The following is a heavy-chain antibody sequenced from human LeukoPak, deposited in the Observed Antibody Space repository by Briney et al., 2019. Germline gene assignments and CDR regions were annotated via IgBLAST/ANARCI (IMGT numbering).Heavy chain of an antibody. CDR3: ARGRSTMIVARYFDY. CDR2: ISSNGGST. D-gene: IGHD3-22*01. V-gene: IGHV3-64*01. CDR1: GFTFSSYA. J-gene: IGHJ4*02. Sequence: GGSLRLSCAASGFTFSSYAMHWARQAPGKGLEYVSAISSNGGSTYYANSVKGRFTISRDNSKNTLYLQMGSLRAEDMAVYYCARGRSTMIVARYFDYWGQGTLVTVSS.